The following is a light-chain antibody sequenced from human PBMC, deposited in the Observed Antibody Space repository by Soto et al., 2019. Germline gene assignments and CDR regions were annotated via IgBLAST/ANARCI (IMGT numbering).Light chain of an antibody. CDR1: QTVSSN. CDR3: QQYSNWLT. CDR2: DAS. Sequence: EIVMTQSPDALSVSPGQVATLSCRATQTVSSNLAWYQQKPGQAPRLLIYDASTRAPGIPARVSGSWSGAEFTLIISSLQSEDFAVYYCQQYSNWLTVGGGTKVDLK. J-gene: IGKJ4*01. V-gene: IGKV3-15*01.